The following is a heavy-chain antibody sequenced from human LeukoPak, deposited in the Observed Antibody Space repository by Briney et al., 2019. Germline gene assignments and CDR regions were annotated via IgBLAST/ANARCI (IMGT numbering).Heavy chain of an antibody. V-gene: IGHV4-39*01. J-gene: IGHJ4*02. CDR1: GGSITSSDNY. Sequence: SGTLSLTCTVSGGSITSSDNYWGWIRPPQGKGLVWIGTVMYSGSTIYHPSLKSRLTISVDTSKNQFSLNLYSVTAADTAMYLCSRRKSDGFGYHYFDYWGEGTLVTDSS. CDR3: SRRKSDGFGYHYFDY. D-gene: IGHD3-22*01. CDR2: VMYSGST.